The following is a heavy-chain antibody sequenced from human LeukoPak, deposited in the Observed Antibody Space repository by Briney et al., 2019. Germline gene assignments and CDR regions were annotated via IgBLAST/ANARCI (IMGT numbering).Heavy chain of an antibody. V-gene: IGHV3-33*06. D-gene: IGHD2-21*02. CDR2: IWYDGSNK. CDR1: GFTFSSYG. J-gene: IGHJ4*02. CDR3: AKSPIVVVTAIPYYFDY. Sequence: GGSLRLSCAASGFTFSSYGMHWVRQAPGKGLEWVAVIWYDGSNKYYADSVKGRFTISRDNSKNTLYLQMNSLRAEDTAVYYCAKSPIVVVTAIPYYFDYWGQGTLVTVSS.